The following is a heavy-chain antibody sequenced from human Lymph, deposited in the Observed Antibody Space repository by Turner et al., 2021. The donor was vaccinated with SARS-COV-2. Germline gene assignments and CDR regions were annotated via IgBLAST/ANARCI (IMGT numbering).Heavy chain of an antibody. D-gene: IGHD3-22*01. Sequence: QVQLVQSGAEVKKPGASVKVSCKAYGYTFTAYYMTWVRQAPGQGLGWMGWINPNSGGTDYAQKFQGRVTVTRDASFNTAYMELTRLRSDDTAVYYCARGGLYYYDSSAYYNDAFDIWGQGTMVTVSS. CDR3: ARGGLYYYDSSAYYNDAFDI. J-gene: IGHJ3*02. V-gene: IGHV1-2*02. CDR1: GYTFTAYY. CDR2: INPNSGGT.